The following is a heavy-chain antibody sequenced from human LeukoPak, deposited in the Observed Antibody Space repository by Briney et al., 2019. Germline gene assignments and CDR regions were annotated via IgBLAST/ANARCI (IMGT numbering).Heavy chain of an antibody. J-gene: IGHJ3*02. CDR3: AKAGWYSAKTYATYDDAYDI. D-gene: IGHD1-26*01. V-gene: IGHV3-23*01. Sequence: GSLRLSCAASGFTFNNYAMSWVRQAPGKGLEWVSAISAGGGVTYYADSVKGRFTISRDNSKKKVFLQMNSLRGDDTAVYYCAKAGWYSAKTYATYDDAYDICGQGRMVTVSS. CDR1: GFTFNNYA. CDR2: ISAGGGVT.